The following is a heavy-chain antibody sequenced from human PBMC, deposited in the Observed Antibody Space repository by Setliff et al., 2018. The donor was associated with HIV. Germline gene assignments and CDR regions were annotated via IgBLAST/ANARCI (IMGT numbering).Heavy chain of an antibody. Sequence: SETLSLTCTVSGGSISSPYWSWIRQPPGKGLEWIGYIHYSGSTNYNPSLKTRVTISLDTSTNQFSLNLSSVIAADTAVYYCARVPVGSGSVDYWGQGTLVTVSS. CDR2: IHYSGST. J-gene: IGHJ4*02. CDR3: ARVPVGSGSVDY. V-gene: IGHV4-59*11. CDR1: GGSISSPY. D-gene: IGHD3-10*01.